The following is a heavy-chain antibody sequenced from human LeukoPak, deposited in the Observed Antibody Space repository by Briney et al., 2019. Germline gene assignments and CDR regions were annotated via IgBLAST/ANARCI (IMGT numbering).Heavy chain of an antibody. CDR1: GYTFTGYY. Sequence: GASVKVSCKASGYTFTGYYMHWVRQAPGQGLEWMGWINPNSGGTNYAQKFQGRVTMTRDMSISTAYMELSRLRSDDTAVYYCAGPRDNSGYDYYFDYWGQGTLVTVSS. V-gene: IGHV1-2*02. CDR2: INPNSGGT. J-gene: IGHJ4*02. CDR3: AGPRDNSGYDYYFDY. D-gene: IGHD5-12*01.